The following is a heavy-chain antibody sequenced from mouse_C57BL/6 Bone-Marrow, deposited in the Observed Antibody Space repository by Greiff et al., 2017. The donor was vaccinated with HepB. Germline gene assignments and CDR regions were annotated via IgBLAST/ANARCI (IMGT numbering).Heavy chain of an antibody. V-gene: IGHV7-3*01. CDR2: IRTKANGYTT. CDR1: GFTFTDYY. CDR3: ASASLLPHYYAVDY. D-gene: IGHD2-1*01. J-gene: IGHJ4*01. Sequence: EVQLVESGGGLVQPGGSLSLSCAASGFTFTDYYMSWVRQPPGQALEWLGFIRTKANGYTTEYSESVKGRFTISRDNAQSILYLQMNALRAEDSATYYCASASLLPHYYAVDYWGQGTSVTVSA.